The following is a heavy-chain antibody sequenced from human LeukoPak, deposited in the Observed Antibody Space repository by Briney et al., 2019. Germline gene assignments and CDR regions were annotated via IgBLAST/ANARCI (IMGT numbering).Heavy chain of an antibody. J-gene: IGHJ4*02. D-gene: IGHD3-22*01. Sequence: PGGSLRLSCAASGFTFSSYGMHWVRQAPRKGLERVAVIWYDGSNTYYADSVKGPFTNSRDKSKYTLYLQMSGLRTEETAVYYSARGLYYYDSSGYSSYFDYCGQGTLVTVSS. V-gene: IGHV3-33*01. CDR2: IWYDGSNT. CDR3: ARGLYYYDSSGYSSYFDY. CDR1: GFTFSSYG.